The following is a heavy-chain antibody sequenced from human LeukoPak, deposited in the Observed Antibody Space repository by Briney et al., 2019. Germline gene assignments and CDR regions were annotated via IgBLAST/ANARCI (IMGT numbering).Heavy chain of an antibody. V-gene: IGHV3-21*03. D-gene: IGHD1-26*01. CDR3: TTDLSARTVSGNLGY. Sequence: GGSLRLSRAASGFTFSSYSMNWVRQAPGKGLEWVSSISSSSSYIYYADSVKGRFTISRDNAKNSLYLQMNSLKTGDTAVYYCTTDLSARTVSGNLGYWGQGTLVTVSS. CDR1: GFTFSSYS. CDR2: ISSSSSYI. J-gene: IGHJ4*02.